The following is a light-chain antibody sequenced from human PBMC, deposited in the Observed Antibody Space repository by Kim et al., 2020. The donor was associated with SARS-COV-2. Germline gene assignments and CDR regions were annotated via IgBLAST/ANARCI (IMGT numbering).Light chain of an antibody. CDR2: AAS. Sequence: SASVGDRVTITCRASQNSNKNFNWYQQRPEKVPNLLIYAASTLQSGVPSRFSGRGSETDYTLTITGLQPEDLATYYCQQTYSIPYTFGQGTKLEI. V-gene: IGKV1-39*01. CDR3: QQTYSIPYT. J-gene: IGKJ2*01. CDR1: QNSNKN.